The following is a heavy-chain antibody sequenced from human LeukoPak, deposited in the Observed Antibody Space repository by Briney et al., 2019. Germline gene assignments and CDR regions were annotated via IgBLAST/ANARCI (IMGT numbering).Heavy chain of an antibody. CDR1: GYTFTGQY. V-gene: IGHV1-2*02. CDR2: INPKTGDT. Sequence: EASVKVSFKASGYTFTGQYLYWARQTPGQGLEWMGWINPKTGDTDSAQNFQGRVTMTRDTSITTVYMELSSLTSDDTAVYYCARGYYGMDVWGQGTTVTVSS. CDR3: ARGYYGMDV. J-gene: IGHJ6*02.